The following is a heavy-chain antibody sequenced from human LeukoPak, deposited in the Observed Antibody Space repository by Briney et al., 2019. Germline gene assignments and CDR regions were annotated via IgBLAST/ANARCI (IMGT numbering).Heavy chain of an antibody. J-gene: IGHJ4*02. CDR3: AKDLRTFDWLLYGVMD. D-gene: IGHD3-9*01. V-gene: IGHV3-30*02. CDR1: GFTFSSYG. CDR2: IRYDGSNK. Sequence: GGSLRLSCAASGFTFSSYGMHWVRQAPGKGLEWVAFIRYDGSNKYYADSVKGRFTISRDNSENTLYLQMNSLRAEDTAVYYCAKDLRTFDWLLYGVMDWGQGTLVTVSS.